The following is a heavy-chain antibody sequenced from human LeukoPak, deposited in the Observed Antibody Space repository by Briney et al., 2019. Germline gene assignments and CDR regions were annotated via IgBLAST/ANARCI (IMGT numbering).Heavy chain of an antibody. CDR3: ARGRASYDY. J-gene: IGHJ4*02. Sequence: SETLSLTCTVSGGSISNYYWTWIRQPAGKGLEWIGRIYNSGTTNYNPSLKSRVTMSVDTSKNQFSLKLSSVTAADTGVYYCARGRASYDYWGQGTLVTVSS. CDR2: IYNSGTT. CDR1: GGSISNYY. D-gene: IGHD3-10*01. V-gene: IGHV4-4*07.